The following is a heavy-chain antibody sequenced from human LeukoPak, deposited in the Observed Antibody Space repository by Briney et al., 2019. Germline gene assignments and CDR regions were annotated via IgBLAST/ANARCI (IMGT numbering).Heavy chain of an antibody. CDR1: ESTFDHA. D-gene: IGHD3-10*01. CDR2: IGWNSART. J-gene: IGHJ6*02. V-gene: IGHV3-9*01. CDR3: GKDISAGGMDV. Sequence: PGGSLRLSCTASESTFDHAMHWVRQTPGKGLEWVSGIGWNSARTGYADSVRDRFTISRDNAKNSLYLQMNSLRAEDTALYYCGKDISAGGMDVWGQGTAVTVSS.